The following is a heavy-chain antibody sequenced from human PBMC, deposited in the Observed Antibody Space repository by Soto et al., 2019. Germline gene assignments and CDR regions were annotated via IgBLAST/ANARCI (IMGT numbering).Heavy chain of an antibody. V-gene: IGHV1-8*01. Sequence: QVQLVQSGAEVKKPGASVKVSCKPSGYTFTSYDIHWVRQATGQGLEWMGWMSPTSGKTGYAQNFQGRVTMTRNASISTAYMALISLSSADTAVYYCTRVARPAALYFQHWGQGTLVTVSS. D-gene: IGHD6-25*01. CDR2: MSPTSGKT. CDR3: TRVARPAALYFQH. CDR1: GYTFTSYD. J-gene: IGHJ1*01.